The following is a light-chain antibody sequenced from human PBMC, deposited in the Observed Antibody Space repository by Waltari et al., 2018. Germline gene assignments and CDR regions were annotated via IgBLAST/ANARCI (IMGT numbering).Light chain of an antibody. V-gene: IGLV3-19*01. CDR1: SLSRYY. CDR2: GQT. CDR3: HSRDSSSTRF. Sequence: SSELTQDPTVSVALGQTVIIPCQGDSLSRYYPRWYQQRPGQAPILVLYGQTRRPSWLPDRFSGSISGNTASLTITGAQAEDEADYYCHSRDSSSTRFFGGGTRLTV. J-gene: IGLJ2*01.